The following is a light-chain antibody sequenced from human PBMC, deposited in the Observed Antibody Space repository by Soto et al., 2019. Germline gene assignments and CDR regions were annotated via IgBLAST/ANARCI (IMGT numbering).Light chain of an antibody. V-gene: IGLV2-14*01. Sequence: QSALTQPASVSGSPGQSITISCTGTSSDVGGYNYVSWYQQHPGKARKLMIYEVSNRPSGVSNRFSVSKSGNTASMTISGLQYEESADYYCSLSTSSSTNVVFGGGTKVTVL. CDR2: EVS. J-gene: IGLJ2*01. CDR1: SSDVGGYNY. CDR3: SLSTSSSTNVV.